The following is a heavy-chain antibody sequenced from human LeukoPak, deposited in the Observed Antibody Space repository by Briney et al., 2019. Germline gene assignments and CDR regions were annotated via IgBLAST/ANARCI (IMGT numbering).Heavy chain of an antibody. V-gene: IGHV1-8*01. CDR1: GYTFTSYD. D-gene: IGHD3-22*01. Sequence: RASVKVSCKASGYTFTSYDINWVRQATGQGLEWMGWMNLNSGNTGYAQKFQGRVTMTRNTSISTAYMELSSLRSEDTAVYYCARGPKYYYDSSGYDLDYWGQGTLVTVSS. CDR3: ARGPKYYYDSSGYDLDY. J-gene: IGHJ4*02. CDR2: MNLNSGNT.